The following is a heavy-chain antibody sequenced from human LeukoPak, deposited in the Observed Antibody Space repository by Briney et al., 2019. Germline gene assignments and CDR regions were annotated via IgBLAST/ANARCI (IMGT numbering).Heavy chain of an antibody. J-gene: IGHJ5*02. V-gene: IGHV1-18*01. CDR2: ISAYNGNT. Sequence: ASVKVSCKASGYTFTSYGISWVRQAPGQGLEWMGWISAYNGNTNYAQKLQGRVTMTTDTSTSTAYMELRSLRSDDTAVYYCATTYSNYFGSRGTGVNNWFDPWGQGTLVTVSS. CDR1: GYTFTSYG. D-gene: IGHD4-11*01. CDR3: ATTYSNYFGSRGTGVNNWFDP.